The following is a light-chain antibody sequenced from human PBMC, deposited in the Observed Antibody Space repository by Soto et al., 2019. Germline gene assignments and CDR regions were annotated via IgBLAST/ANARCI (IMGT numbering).Light chain of an antibody. CDR3: QQYNDWPPMYT. V-gene: IGKV3-15*01. CDR1: QSVGSK. J-gene: IGKJ2*01. CDR2: GAS. Sequence: EIVMTQSPDTLSMSPGERATLSCRASQSVGSKLVWYQQKPGQAPRLLIYGASTRATGIPARFSGSGFGTEFTLTISRLQSEDFAVYFCQQYNDWPPMYTFGQGTKLEIK.